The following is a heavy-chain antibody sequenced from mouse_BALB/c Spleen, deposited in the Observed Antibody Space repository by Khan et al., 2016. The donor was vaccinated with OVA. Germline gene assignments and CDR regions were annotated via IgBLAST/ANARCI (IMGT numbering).Heavy chain of an antibody. V-gene: IGHV1-7*01. CDR3: ARRGRCGIFAY. J-gene: IGHJ3*01. D-gene: IGHD1-1*02. Sequence: QVQLQQSGAELAKPGASVKMSCKASGYTFTTYWMHWVKQRPGQGLEWIGYIDPSTGYTEYNQKFKDKATLTTDKSSSTAYIQLSSLTSEDSAVYYCARRGRCGIFAYWGQGTLVTVSA. CDR2: IDPSTGYT. CDR1: GYTFTTYW.